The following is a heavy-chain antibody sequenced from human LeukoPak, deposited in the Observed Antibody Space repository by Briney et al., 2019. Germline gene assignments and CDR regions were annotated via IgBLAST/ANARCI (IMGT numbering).Heavy chain of an antibody. J-gene: IGHJ4*02. CDR1: GGSISSYY. CDR3: ARSSPVSSGYFQPPDY. D-gene: IGHD3-22*01. V-gene: IGHV4-59*01. Sequence: SETLSLTCTVSGGSISSYYWSWIRQPPGKGLEWIGYIYYSGRTNYNPSLKSRVTISVDTSKVQFSLKLSSVTAADTAVYYCARSSPVSSGYFQPPDYWGQETLVTVSS. CDR2: IYYSGRT.